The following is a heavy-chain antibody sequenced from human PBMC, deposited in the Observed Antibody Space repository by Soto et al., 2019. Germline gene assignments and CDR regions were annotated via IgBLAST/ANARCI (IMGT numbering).Heavy chain of an antibody. CDR3: ARQVILTTRNMLEL. D-gene: IGHD2-21*01. CDR1: GGSSGGGGFY. J-gene: IGHJ3*01. Sequence: QMQLQESGPGLVKPSQTLSLTCTVSGGSSGGGGFYWTWVRLRPGEGLEWIGNIYDSGSAYYDSAIESRTAMSTDTSEDQFHLSLTSVTVADTALYYCARQVILTTRNMLELWGSGPMVAAS. V-gene: IGHV4-31*02. CDR2: IYDSGSA.